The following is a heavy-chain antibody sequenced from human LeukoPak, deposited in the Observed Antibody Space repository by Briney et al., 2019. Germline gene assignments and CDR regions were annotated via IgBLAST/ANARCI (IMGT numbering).Heavy chain of an antibody. CDR2: IYHSGST. D-gene: IGHD2-2*01. Sequence: GSLRLSCAASGFTLSSYSMNWVRQPPGKGLEWIGEIYHSGSTNYNPSLKSRVTISVDKSKNQFSLKLSSVTAADTAVYYCASSSVGCSSTSCYFARYYYYYYMDVWGKGTTVTVSS. CDR3: ASSSVGCSSTSCYFARYYYYYYMDV. CDR1: GFTLSSYSM. J-gene: IGHJ6*03. V-gene: IGHV4-4*02.